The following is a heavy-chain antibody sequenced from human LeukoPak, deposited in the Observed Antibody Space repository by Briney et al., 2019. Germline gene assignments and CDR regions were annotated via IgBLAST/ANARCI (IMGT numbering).Heavy chain of an antibody. J-gene: IGHJ6*02. CDR3: ARQRVTMVRGPHYGMDV. V-gene: IGHV4-59*08. Sequence: PSETLSLTCTVSGGSISSYYWSWIRQPPGKGLEWIGYIYYSGSTNYNPSLKSRVTISVDTSKNQFSLKLSSVTAADTAVYYCARQRVTMVRGPHYGMDVWGQGTTVTVSS. D-gene: IGHD3-10*01. CDR2: IYYSGST. CDR1: GGSISSYY.